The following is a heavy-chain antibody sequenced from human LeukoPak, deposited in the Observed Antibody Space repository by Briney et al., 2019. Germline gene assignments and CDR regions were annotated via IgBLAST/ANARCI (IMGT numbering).Heavy chain of an antibody. D-gene: IGHD6-6*01. CDR1: GFTFSNYG. V-gene: IGHV3-30*02. CDR2: IRYDGSNK. CDR3: ARDEIAARTRLFDY. Sequence: PGGSLRLSCAASGFTFSNYGMHWVRQAPGKGLEWVAFIRYDGSNKYYADSVKGRFTISRDNSKNTLYLQMNSLRAEDTAVYYCARDEIAARTRLFDYWGQGTLVTVSS. J-gene: IGHJ4*02.